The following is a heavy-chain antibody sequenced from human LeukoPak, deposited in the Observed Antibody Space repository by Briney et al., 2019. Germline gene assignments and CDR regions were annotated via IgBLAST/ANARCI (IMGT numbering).Heavy chain of an antibody. CDR3: AKGRAIAVAGTDY. Sequence: GGSLRLSCAASGFTFSSYGRHWVCQAPGEGLEWVAVISYDGSNKYYADSVKGRFTISRDNSKNTLYLQMNSLRAEDTAVYYCAKGRAIAVAGTDYWGQGTLVTVSS. CDR2: ISYDGSNK. J-gene: IGHJ4*02. V-gene: IGHV3-30*18. D-gene: IGHD6-19*01. CDR1: GFTFSSYG.